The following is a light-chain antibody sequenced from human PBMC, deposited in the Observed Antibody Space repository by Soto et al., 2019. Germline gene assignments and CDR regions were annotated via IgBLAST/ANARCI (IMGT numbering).Light chain of an antibody. Sequence: DIQMTQSPSTLSAPVGDRVTITCRASQSISSWLAWYQQKLGRAPRILIYDASSLASGVPSRFRGSGSGTECTLSVSRLQPDDFATYYCQQYNSYSRTFGQGTKVDIK. J-gene: IGKJ1*01. CDR2: DAS. CDR1: QSISSW. CDR3: QQYNSYSRT. V-gene: IGKV1-5*01.